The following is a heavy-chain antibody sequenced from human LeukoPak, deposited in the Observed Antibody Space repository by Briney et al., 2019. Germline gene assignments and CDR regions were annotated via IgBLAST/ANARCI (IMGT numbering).Heavy chain of an antibody. V-gene: IGHV4-31*03. CDR3: ARDTTGTLSPWFDP. CDR2: IYYSGST. D-gene: IGHD1-1*01. CDR1: GGSISSGGYY. J-gene: IGHJ5*02. Sequence: SETLSLTCTVSGGSISSGGYYWSWIRQHPGKGLEWIGYIYYSGSTYYNPSLKSRVTISVDTSKNQFSLKLSSVTAADTAVYYCARDTTGTLSPWFDPWGQGTLVTVSS.